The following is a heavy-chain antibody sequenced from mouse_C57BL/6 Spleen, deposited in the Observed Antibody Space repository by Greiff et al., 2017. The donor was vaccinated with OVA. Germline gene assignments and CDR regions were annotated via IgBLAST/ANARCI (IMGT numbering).Heavy chain of an antibody. V-gene: IGHV3-6*01. J-gene: IGHJ4*01. CDR3: AKGNYYGSRGYAMDY. CDR1: GYSITSGYY. Sequence: ESGPGLVKPSQSLSLTCSVTGYSITSGYYWDWIRQFPGNKLEWMGYISYDGSNNYNPSLKNRISITRDTSKNQFFLKLNSVTTEDTATYYCAKGNYYGSRGYAMDYWGQGTSVTVSS. CDR2: ISYDGSN. D-gene: IGHD1-1*01.